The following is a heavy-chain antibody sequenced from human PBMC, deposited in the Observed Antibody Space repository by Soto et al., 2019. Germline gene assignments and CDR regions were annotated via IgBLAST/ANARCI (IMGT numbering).Heavy chain of an antibody. CDR2: IYYSGST. D-gene: IGHD5-12*01. CDR1: GGSISSGDYY. V-gene: IGHV4-30-4*01. J-gene: IGHJ4*02. CDR3: ARGPYRGYSGYDSNY. Sequence: LSLTCTVSGGSISSGDYYWSWIRQPPGKGLEWIGYIYYSGSTYYNPSLKSRVTISVDTSKNQFSLKLSSVTAADTAVYYCARGPYRGYSGYDSNYWGQGTLVTV.